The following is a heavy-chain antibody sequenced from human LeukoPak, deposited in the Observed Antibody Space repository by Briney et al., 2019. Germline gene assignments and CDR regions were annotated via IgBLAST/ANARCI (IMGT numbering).Heavy chain of an antibody. V-gene: IGHV4-59*01. CDR1: GGSISSYY. J-gene: IGHJ4*02. D-gene: IGHD3-22*01. Sequence: SETLSLTCTVSGGSISSYYWSWIRQPPGKGLEWIGYIYHSGSTNYNPSLKSRVTISVDTSKNQFSLKLSSVTAADTAVYYCAREVNYYDSSGYYYAYDYWGQGTLVTVSS. CDR2: IYHSGST. CDR3: AREVNYYDSSGYYYAYDY.